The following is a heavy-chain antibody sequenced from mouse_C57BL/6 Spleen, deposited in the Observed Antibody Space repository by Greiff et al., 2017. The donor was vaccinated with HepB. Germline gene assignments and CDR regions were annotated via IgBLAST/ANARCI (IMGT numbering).Heavy chain of an antibody. V-gene: IGHV1S81*02. Sequence: QVQLQQSGAELVNPGASVNLSCKASSYTLTSYWMHWVKQRPGQGLEWIGEINPSNGRTNYNEKFKSKATLTVDKSSSTAYMQLSSPTSEDSAVYYCARLLINFDYWGQGTTLTVSS. J-gene: IGHJ2*01. CDR1: SYTLTSYW. CDR3: ARLLINFDY. CDR2: INPSNGRT. D-gene: IGHD2-1*01.